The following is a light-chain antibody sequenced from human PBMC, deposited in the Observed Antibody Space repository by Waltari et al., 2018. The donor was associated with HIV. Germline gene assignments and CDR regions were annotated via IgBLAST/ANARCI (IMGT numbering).Light chain of an antibody. CDR3: QQYNYWPPIT. CDR1: QSVLNN. J-gene: IGKJ5*01. Sequence: IEMTQSPATLSVSPGERATLSCRASQSVLNNLAWYQQKPGQAPRLLIYAASTRATGIPARFSGSGSGTEFTLTISSLQSEDFADYYCQQYNYWPPITFGQGTRLEIK. V-gene: IGKV3-15*01. CDR2: AAS.